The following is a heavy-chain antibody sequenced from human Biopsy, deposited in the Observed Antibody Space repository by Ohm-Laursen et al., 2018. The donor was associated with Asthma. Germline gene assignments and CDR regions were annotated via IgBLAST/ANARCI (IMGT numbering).Heavy chain of an antibody. CDR1: GGSMSSSSYS. V-gene: IGHV4-39*01. J-gene: IGHJ4*02. CDR2: ISYTGNT. CDR3: ARHDHRWDTYADF. Sequence: GTLSLTCIVSGGSMSSSSYSWGWIRQPPGKGLEWIGSISYTGNTDIPSLRSRVTLSGDTSKNNFSLKLTSVTAADTAVYYCARHDHRWDTYADFWGQGTLVTVSS. D-gene: IGHD2-2*01.